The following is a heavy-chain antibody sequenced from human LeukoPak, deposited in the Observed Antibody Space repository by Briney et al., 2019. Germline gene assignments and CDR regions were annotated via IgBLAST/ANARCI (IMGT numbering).Heavy chain of an antibody. CDR2: MSASGGMT. CDR3: AKGALHYCDASGYNYFDY. CDR1: GFSFSNAW. J-gene: IGHJ4*02. V-gene: IGHV3-23*01. Sequence: VGSLSLSCAASGFSFSNAWMVWFRQAPGKGLVWVSAMSASGGMTYYADTVKGRFSISRDNSKNTLHLQMDSLRAEDTAVYYCAKGALHYCDASGYNYFDYWGQGTLVTVSS. D-gene: IGHD3-22*01.